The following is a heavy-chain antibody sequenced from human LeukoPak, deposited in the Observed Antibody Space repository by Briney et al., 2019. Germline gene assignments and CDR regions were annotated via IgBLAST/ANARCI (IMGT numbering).Heavy chain of an antibody. CDR1: GFTFSSYA. Sequence: GGSLRLSCAASGFTFSSYAMSWVRQAPGKGLEWVSTISDGGGITYYADSVKGRYTISRDNSKNSLYLQMDSLRAEDTAVYYCARAQVGYNWFDPWGQGTLVTVSS. V-gene: IGHV3-23*01. CDR3: ARAQVGYNWFDP. D-gene: IGHD1-26*01. J-gene: IGHJ5*02. CDR2: ISDGGGIT.